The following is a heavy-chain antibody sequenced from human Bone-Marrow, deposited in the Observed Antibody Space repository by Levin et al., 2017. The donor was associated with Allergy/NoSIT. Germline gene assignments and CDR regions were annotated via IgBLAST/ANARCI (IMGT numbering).Heavy chain of an antibody. CDR2: ISYDGSNK. CDR1: GFTFSSYG. V-gene: IGHV3-30*18. J-gene: IGHJ4*02. CDR3: ANDLRRDPGRLFDY. Sequence: PGGSLRLSCAASGFTFSSYGMHWVRQAPGKGLEWVAVISYDGSNKYYADSVKGRFTISRDNSKNTLYLQMNSLRAEDTAVYYCANDLRRDPGRLFDYWGQGTLVTVSS.